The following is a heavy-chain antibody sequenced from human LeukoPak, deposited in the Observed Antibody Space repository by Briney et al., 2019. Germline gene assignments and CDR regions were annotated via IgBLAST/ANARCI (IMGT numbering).Heavy chain of an antibody. CDR1: GGSISSGGYS. J-gene: IGHJ4*02. Sequence: PSQTLSLTCAVSGGSISSGGYSWSWIRQPPGKGLEWIGYIYHSGSTYYNPSLKSRVTISVDRSKNQFSLKLSSVTAADTAVYYCARLTMVPTGFGDYFDYWGQGTLVTVSS. CDR3: ARLTMVPTGFGDYFDY. CDR2: IYHSGST. D-gene: IGHD4/OR15-4a*01. V-gene: IGHV4-30-2*01.